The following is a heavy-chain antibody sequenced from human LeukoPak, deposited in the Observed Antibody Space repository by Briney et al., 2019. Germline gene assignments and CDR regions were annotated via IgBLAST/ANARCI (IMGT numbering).Heavy chain of an antibody. CDR3: ARGVGATYGDYFDY. Sequence: ASVKVSCKASGYTFTGYYMHWVRQAPGQGLEWMGWINPNSGGTNYAQKFQGRATMTRDTSISTAYMELSRLRSDDTAVYYCARGVGATYGDYFDYWGQGTLVTVSS. J-gene: IGHJ4*02. V-gene: IGHV1-2*02. CDR2: INPNSGGT. CDR1: GYTFTGYY. D-gene: IGHD1-26*01.